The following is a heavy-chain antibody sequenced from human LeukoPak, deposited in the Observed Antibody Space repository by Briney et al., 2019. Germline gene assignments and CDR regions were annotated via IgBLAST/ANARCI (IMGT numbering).Heavy chain of an antibody. V-gene: IGHV3-30*18. J-gene: IGHJ6*02. CDR1: GFTFSSYG. Sequence: GGSLRLSCAASGFTFSSYGMHWVRQAPGKGLEWVAVISYDGSNKYYADSVKGRFTISRDNSKNTLYLQMNSLRAEDTTVYYCANSAVTGPYYYGMDVWGQGTTVTVSS. D-gene: IGHD2-21*02. CDR2: ISYDGSNK. CDR3: ANSAVTGPYYYGMDV.